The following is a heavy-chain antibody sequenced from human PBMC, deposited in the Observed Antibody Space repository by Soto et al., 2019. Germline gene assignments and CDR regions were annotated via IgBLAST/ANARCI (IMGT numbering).Heavy chain of an antibody. CDR2: ISSSGGST. D-gene: IGHD2-15*01. CDR1: GFTFSSNA. CDR3: AKAQGGSYFDY. V-gene: IGHV3-23*01. J-gene: IGHJ4*02. Sequence: EVQLLESGGGLVQPGGSLRLSCAASGFTFSSNAMSWVRQAPGKGLEWVSGISSSGGSTYYADSVKGRFTISRDNSKNMLYLQMNNLRAEDTAVYYCAKAQGGSYFDYCGQGTLVTVSS.